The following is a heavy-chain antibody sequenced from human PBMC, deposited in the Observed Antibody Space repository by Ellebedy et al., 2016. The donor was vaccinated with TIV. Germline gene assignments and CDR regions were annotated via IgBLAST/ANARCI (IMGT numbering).Heavy chain of an antibody. V-gene: IGHV3-48*02. CDR3: ARLMEVATVVYYYGMDV. CDR2: ISSSSDTI. Sequence: GESLKISXAASGFTFSTYSMNWVRQAPGKGLEWVSYISSSSDTIYYADSVQGRFTISRDNSKNTLYLQMNSLTHEDTAIYYCARLMEVATVVYYYGMDVWGQGTTVTVSS. D-gene: IGHD5-12*01. CDR1: GFTFSTYS. J-gene: IGHJ6*02.